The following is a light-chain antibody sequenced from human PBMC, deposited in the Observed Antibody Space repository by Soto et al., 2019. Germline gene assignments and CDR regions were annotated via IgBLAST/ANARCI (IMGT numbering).Light chain of an antibody. CDR3: QQSYSTPPT. Sequence: IVLTQSPCTLSLSPGERATLSCRASQSVTSNYLAWYQQKPGQAPRLFMYGASSRDTGIPDRFSGSGSGTDFTLTISSLQPEDFATYYCQQSYSTPPTFGQGTKVDIK. CDR2: GAS. J-gene: IGKJ1*01. V-gene: IGKV3-20*01. CDR1: QSVTSNY.